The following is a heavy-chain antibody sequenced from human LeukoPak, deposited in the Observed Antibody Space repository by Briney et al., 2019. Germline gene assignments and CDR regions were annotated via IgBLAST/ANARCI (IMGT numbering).Heavy chain of an antibody. D-gene: IGHD1-1*01. CDR2: ISAYNGNT. Sequence: ASVKVSCKASGYTFSSYGISWVRQAHGQGLEWMGWISAYNGNTYYAQKLQGRVTMTTDTSTSTVYMELGSLTPDDTAVYYCARGHNWNDPPYYYNYCYMDVWGKGTTVTVSS. V-gene: IGHV1-18*01. J-gene: IGHJ6*03. CDR1: GYTFSSYG. CDR3: ARGHNWNDPPYYYNYCYMDV.